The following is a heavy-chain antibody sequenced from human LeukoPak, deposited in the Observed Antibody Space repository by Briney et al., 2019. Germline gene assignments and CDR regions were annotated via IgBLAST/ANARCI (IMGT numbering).Heavy chain of an antibody. Sequence: GASVKVACKASGYTFISYDITWVRQAPGQGLEWMAWISVYNGNTIYAQKLQDRVTLTTDTSTNTAYMELRSLRSDDTALYYCARGGDVRSLDYWGQGTLVTVSS. J-gene: IGHJ4*02. CDR1: GYTFISYD. CDR2: ISVYNGNT. CDR3: ARGGDVRSLDY. V-gene: IGHV1-18*04. D-gene: IGHD3-16*01.